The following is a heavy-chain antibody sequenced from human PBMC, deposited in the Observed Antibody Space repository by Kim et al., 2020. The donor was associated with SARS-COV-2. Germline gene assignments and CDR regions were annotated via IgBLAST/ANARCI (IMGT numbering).Heavy chain of an antibody. CDR3: TTDPIVGAEIDY. D-gene: IGHD1-26*01. CDR1: GFTFSNAW. V-gene: IGHV3-15*01. Sequence: GGSLRLSCAASGFTFSNAWMSWVRQAPGKGLEWVGRIKSKTDGGTTDYAAPVKGRFTISRDDSKNTLYLQMNSLKTEDTAVYYCTTDPIVGAEIDYWGQGTLVTVSS. J-gene: IGHJ4*02. CDR2: IKSKTDGGTT.